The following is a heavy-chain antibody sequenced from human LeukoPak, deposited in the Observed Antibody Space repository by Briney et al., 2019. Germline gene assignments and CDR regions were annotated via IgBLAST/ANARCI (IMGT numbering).Heavy chain of an antibody. D-gene: IGHD6-19*01. CDR2: ISGSGGST. CDR3: AKDKYSSGWETTGPFDY. J-gene: IGHJ4*02. Sequence: GGSLRLSCAASGFTFSSYAMSWVRQAPGKGLEWVSAISGSGGSTYYADSVKGRFTISRDNSKNTLYLQMNSLRAEDTAVYYCAKDKYSSGWETTGPFDYWGQGTLVTVSS. V-gene: IGHV3-23*01. CDR1: GFTFSSYA.